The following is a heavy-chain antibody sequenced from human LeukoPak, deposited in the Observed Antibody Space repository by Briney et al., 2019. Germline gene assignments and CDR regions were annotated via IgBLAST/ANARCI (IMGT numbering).Heavy chain of an antibody. V-gene: IGHV3-30-3*02. CDR1: GFTFGDYA. CDR2: ISYDGKNE. CDR3: AKQMAVDYFDY. D-gene: IGHD5-24*01. J-gene: IGHJ4*02. Sequence: GGSLRLSCTASGFTFGDYAMSWFRQAPGKGLEWVAVISYDGKNEYYTDSVKGRFTISRDNAKNTLYLQMNSLRAEDTAVYYCAKQMAVDYFDYWGQGTLVTVSS.